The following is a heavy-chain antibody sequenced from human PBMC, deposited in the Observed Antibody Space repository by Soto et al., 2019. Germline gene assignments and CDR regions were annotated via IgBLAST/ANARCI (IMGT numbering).Heavy chain of an antibody. V-gene: IGHV4-34*01. CDR1: GGSFSGYY. Sequence: SETLSLTCAVYGGSFSGYYWSWIRQPPGKGLEWIGEINHSGSTNYNPSLKSRVTISVDTSKNQFSLKLSSVTAADTAVYYCASREGELELRDYWGQGTLVT. CDR3: ASREGELELRDY. D-gene: IGHD1-7*01. J-gene: IGHJ4*02. CDR2: INHSGST.